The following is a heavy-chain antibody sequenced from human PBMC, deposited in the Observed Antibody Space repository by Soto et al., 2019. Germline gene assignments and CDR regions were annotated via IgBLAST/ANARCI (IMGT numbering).Heavy chain of an antibody. CDR2: ISSNGGST. CDR3: ARGPGYYFDY. V-gene: IGHV3-64*01. CDR1: GFTFSSYA. J-gene: IGHJ4*02. Sequence: EVQLVESGGGLVQPGGSLRLSCAASGFTFSSYAMHWVRQAPGKGLEYVSAISSNGGSTYYANSVKGRFTISRDNSKITLYLQMGSLRAEDMAVYYCARGPGYYFDYWGQGTLVTVSS.